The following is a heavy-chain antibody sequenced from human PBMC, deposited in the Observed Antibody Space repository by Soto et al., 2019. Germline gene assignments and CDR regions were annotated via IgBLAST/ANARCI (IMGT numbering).Heavy chain of an antibody. D-gene: IGHD6-6*01. V-gene: IGHV3-23*01. CDR3: AKDSAPIRSSPPNLDY. Sequence: GGSLRLSCAASGFTFSSYAMSWVRQAPGKGLEWVSAISGSGGSTYYADSVKGRFTISRDNSKNTLYLQMNSLRAEDTAVYYCAKDSAPIRSSPPNLDYWGQGTLVTVSS. CDR2: ISGSGGST. CDR1: GFTFSSYA. J-gene: IGHJ4*02.